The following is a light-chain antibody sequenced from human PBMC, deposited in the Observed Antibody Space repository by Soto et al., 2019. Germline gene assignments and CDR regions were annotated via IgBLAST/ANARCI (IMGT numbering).Light chain of an antibody. CDR3: QQYAGSPRT. CDR1: QNLGTLY. V-gene: IGKV3-20*01. Sequence: EIVLTQSPGTLSLSPGERGTLSCRASQNLGTLYLAWFQQKSGQAPRLLIYSASRRATGIPDRFTGSGSGTDFTLTINRVEPEDFAVYFCQQYAGSPRTFGQGTKWISN. CDR2: SAS. J-gene: IGKJ1*01.